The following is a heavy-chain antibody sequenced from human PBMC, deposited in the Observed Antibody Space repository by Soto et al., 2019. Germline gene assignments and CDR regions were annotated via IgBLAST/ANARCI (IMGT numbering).Heavy chain of an antibody. D-gene: IGHD3-3*01. Sequence: QVQLVQSGAEVKKPGSSVKVSCKASGGTFSSDSINWVRQAPGQGLEWMGGIIPIFATANYAQTVQGRVTISADESASTVYMELSSLRSEDTAVYYCAIGASTSSRSDNWFDHWGQGTLVTVSS. CDR3: AIGASTSSRSDNWFDH. V-gene: IGHV1-69*01. CDR2: IIPIFATA. J-gene: IGHJ5*02. CDR1: GGTFSSDS.